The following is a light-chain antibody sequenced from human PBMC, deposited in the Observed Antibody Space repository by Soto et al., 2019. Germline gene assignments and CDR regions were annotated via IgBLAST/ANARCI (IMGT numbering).Light chain of an antibody. J-gene: IGKJ1*01. CDR3: QQYNSYSS. CDR1: QHISTW. Sequence: DIQMTQSPSTLSAYVGDRVSITCRASQHISTWLAWYQQKPGKAPKLLIYKASTLESGVPSRFSGSGSGTEFTLTISSLQPDDFATYYCQQYNSYSSFGQGTKVEIK. V-gene: IGKV1-5*03. CDR2: KAS.